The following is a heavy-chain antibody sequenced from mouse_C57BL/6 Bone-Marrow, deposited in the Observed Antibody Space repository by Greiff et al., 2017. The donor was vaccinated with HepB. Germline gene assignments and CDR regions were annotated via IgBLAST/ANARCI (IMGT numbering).Heavy chain of an antibody. J-gene: IGHJ1*03. CDR2: ISDGGSYT. CDR3: AREGYYVSSHWYFDV. D-gene: IGHD1-1*01. CDR1: GFTFSSYA. Sequence: EVKLVESGGGLVKPGGSLKLSCAASGFTFSSYAMSWVRQTPEKRLEWVATISDGGSYTYYPDNVKGRFTISIDNAKNNLYLQMSHLKSEDTAMYYCAREGYYVSSHWYFDVWGTGTTVTVSS. V-gene: IGHV5-4*01.